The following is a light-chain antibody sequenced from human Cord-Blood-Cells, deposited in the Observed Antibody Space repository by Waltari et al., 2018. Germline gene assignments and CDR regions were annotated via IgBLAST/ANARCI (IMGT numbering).Light chain of an antibody. V-gene: IGKV3-11*01. J-gene: IGKJ2*01. CDR3: QQRSNWPPGYT. CDR1: QSVSSY. Sequence: EIVLTKSPATLSLSPGERATLSCRASQSVSSYLAWYQQKPGQAPRLLIYDASNRATGIPARFSGSGSGTDCTLTISSLEPEDFAVYYCQQRSNWPPGYTFGQGTKLEIK. CDR2: DAS.